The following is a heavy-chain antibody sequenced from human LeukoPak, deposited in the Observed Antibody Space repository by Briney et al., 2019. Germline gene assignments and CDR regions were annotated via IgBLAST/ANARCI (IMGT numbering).Heavy chain of an antibody. CDR1: GYTFTGYY. D-gene: IGHD3-22*01. Sequence: ASVKVSCKASGYTFTGYYIHWVRQASGQGLEWMGWINPNSGGTNYAQKFQGRVTMTRDTSISTAYMDLSGLRSDDTAVYYCARGAFYYDSSGSPDIWGQGTMVTVSP. CDR3: ARGAFYYDSSGSPDI. J-gene: IGHJ3*02. V-gene: IGHV1-2*02. CDR2: INPNSGGT.